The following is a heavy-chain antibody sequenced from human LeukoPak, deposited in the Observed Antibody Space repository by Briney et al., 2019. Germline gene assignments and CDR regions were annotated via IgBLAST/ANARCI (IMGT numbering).Heavy chain of an antibody. CDR2: ISYSSRAR. D-gene: IGHD2-2*01. J-gene: IGHJ4*02. CDR1: GFTFSSYN. V-gene: IGHV3-48*01. CDR3: ARAYCSSTGCFG. Sequence: QTGGSLRLSCAASGFTFSSYNMNWVRQAPGKGLEWVSSISYSSRARYYADSVKGRFTISRDNFKDSLYLQMDSLRAEDTAVYYCARAYCSSTGCFGWGQGTLVTVSS.